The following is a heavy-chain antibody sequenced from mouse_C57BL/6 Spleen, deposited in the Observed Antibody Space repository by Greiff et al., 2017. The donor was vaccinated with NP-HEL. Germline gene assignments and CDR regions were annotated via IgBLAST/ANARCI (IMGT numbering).Heavy chain of an antibody. CDR1: GFSLTSYG. CDR2: IWRGGST. D-gene: IGHD1-1*01. Sequence: VQLQQSGPGLVQPSQSLSITCTVSGFSLTSYGVHWVRQSPGKGLEWLGVIWRGGSTDYNAAFMSRLSITKDNSKSQVFFKMNSLQADDTAIYYCAKSYGSSSYYFDYWGQGTTLTVSS. J-gene: IGHJ2*01. CDR3: AKSYGSSSYYFDY. V-gene: IGHV2-5*01.